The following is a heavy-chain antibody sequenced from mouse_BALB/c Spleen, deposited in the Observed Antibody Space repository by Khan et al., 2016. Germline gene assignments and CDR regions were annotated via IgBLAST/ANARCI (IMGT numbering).Heavy chain of an antibody. CDR2: INTYTGGP. J-gene: IGHJ4*01. D-gene: IGHD2-5*01. CDR1: GYTFTNYG. V-gene: IGHV9-1*02. CDR3: ARQYYSNHAMDY. Sequence: QIQLVQSGPELKKPGETVKISCKASGYTFTNYGMNWVKQAPGKGLKWMGWINTYTGGPTYADDFRGRFAFTLETSASPVYLQINNLKNEDMATYFCARQYYSNHAMDYWGQGTSVTVSS.